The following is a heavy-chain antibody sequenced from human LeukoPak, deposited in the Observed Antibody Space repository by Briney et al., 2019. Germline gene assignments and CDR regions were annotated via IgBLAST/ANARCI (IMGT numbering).Heavy chain of an antibody. CDR2: IYSGGST. Sequence: GGSLRLSCAASGFTVSSNYMSWVRQAPGKGLEWVSVIYSGGSTYYADSVKGRFTISRDNSKKTVDLQMNNLRAEDTAVYYCAKLLTGRPSGYMDVWGKGTTVSVSS. J-gene: IGHJ6*03. CDR1: GFTVSSNY. V-gene: IGHV3-53*01. CDR3: AKLLTGRPSGYMDV. D-gene: IGHD6-6*01.